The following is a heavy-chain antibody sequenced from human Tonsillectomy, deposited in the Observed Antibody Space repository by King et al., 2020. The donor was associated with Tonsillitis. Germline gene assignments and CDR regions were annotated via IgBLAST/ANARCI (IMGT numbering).Heavy chain of an antibody. J-gene: IGHJ6*02. D-gene: IGHD3-10*01. Sequence: VTLQESGPVLVKPPETLTLTCTVSGFSLSNARMGVSWIRQPPGKALEWLAHIFSNDEKSYSTSLKSRLTISKDTSKSQVVLTMTNMDPVDTATYYCARIRVTMVRGVIYYYYYGMDVWDQGTTVTVSS. CDR2: IFSNDEK. CDR3: ARIRVTMVRGVIYYYYYGMDV. CDR1: GFSLSNARMG. V-gene: IGHV2-26*01.